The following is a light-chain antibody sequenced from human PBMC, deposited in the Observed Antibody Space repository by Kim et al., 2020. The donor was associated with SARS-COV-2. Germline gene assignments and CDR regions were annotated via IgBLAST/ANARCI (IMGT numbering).Light chain of an antibody. CDR3: SSYTTSTSVV. CDR1: SNDVGGYTY. Sequence: GQSITISCTGTSNDVGGYTYVSWYQQPPGKAPKLMIYGVSNRPSGVSNRFSGSKSGNTASLTISGLQAEDEADYYCSSYTTSTSVVFGGGTQLTVL. V-gene: IGLV2-14*03. J-gene: IGLJ2*01. CDR2: GVS.